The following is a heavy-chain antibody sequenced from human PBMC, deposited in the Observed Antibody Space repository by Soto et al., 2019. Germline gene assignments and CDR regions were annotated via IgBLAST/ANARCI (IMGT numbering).Heavy chain of an antibody. CDR3: ARGRGDSSLLYYMDV. CDR2: MNPNSGNT. J-gene: IGHJ6*03. V-gene: IGHV1-8*01. D-gene: IGHD2-21*02. Sequence: ASVKVSCKASGYTFTSYDINWVRQATGQGLEWMGWMNPNSGNTGYAQKFQGRVTMTRNTSISTAYMELSSLGSEDTAVYYCARGRGDSSLLYYMDVWGKGTTVTVSS. CDR1: GYTFTSYD.